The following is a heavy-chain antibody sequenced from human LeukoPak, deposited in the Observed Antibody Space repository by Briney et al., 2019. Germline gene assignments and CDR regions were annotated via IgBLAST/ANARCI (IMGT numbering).Heavy chain of an antibody. V-gene: IGHV1-69*05. CDR2: IIPIFGTA. CDR1: GGTFSSYA. D-gene: IGHD6-13*01. J-gene: IGHJ6*03. CDR3: ARDLKQQLKKSHYYYMDV. Sequence: SVKVSCKASGGTFSSYAISWVRQAPGQGLEWMGGIIPIFGTANYAQKFQGRVTITTDESTSTAYMELSSLRSEDTAVYYCARDLKQQLKKSHYYYMDVWGKGTTVTVSS.